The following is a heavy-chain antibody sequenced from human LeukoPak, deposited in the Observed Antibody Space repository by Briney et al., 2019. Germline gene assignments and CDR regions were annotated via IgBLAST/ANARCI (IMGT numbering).Heavy chain of an antibody. V-gene: IGHV1-2*04. CDR3: ARDGGSTYYYDSSGYYYFDY. CDR1: GYTFTVYY. CDR2: INPNSGGT. D-gene: IGHD3-22*01. Sequence: GASVTVSCKASGYTFTVYYMHWVRQAPGQGLEWMGWINPNSGGTNYAQKFQGWVTMTRDTSISTAYMELSRLRSDDTAVYYCARDGGSTYYYDSSGYYYFDYWGQGTLVTVSS. J-gene: IGHJ4*02.